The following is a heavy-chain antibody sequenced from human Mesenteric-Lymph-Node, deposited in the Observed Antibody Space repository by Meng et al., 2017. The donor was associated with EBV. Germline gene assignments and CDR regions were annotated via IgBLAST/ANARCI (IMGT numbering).Heavy chain of an antibody. CDR1: GFTFSTYN. Sequence: VQMVESGGGLVTPGGSLRLSFTAVGFTFSTYNMNWVRQAPGKGLEWVSSISISSTDIFYADSVKGRFTISRDSAKNSLYLQMNSLRVEDTAVYYCARGAGASDYWGQGTLVTVSS. V-gene: IGHV3-21*02. CDR2: ISISSTDI. D-gene: IGHD6-19*01. J-gene: IGHJ4*02. CDR3: ARGAGASDY.